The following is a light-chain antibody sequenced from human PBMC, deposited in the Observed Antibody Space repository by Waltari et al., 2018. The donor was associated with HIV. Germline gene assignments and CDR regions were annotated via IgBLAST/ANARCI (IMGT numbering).Light chain of an antibody. V-gene: IGKV3-20*01. Sequence: VLTQSPDTLPLSPGDRAALSCRTSQTVRTSNLAWYQQRPGQAPRLLIYGSSLRATGVPDRFLGSGSGTDFTLTITRLDPEDFAVYYCHQYGYSPLTFGGGTRVEIK. J-gene: IGKJ4*01. CDR1: QTVRTSN. CDR3: HQYGYSPLT. CDR2: GSS.